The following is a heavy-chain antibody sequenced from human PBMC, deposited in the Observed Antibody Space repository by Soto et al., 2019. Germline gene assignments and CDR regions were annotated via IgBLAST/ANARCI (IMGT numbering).Heavy chain of an antibody. V-gene: IGHV1-18*01. CDR2: ISVYYGTT. CDR3: ARGPHTVLVPTPINPFDY. D-gene: IGHD2-2*02. CDR1: GYTFTRSG. Sequence: ASVKVSCKASGYTFTRSGLSWVRQAPGQGLEWMGWISVYYGTTKYAQKFQGRVTMTTDTSTSTAYMELWSLRSDDTAVYYCARGPHTVLVPTPINPFDYWGQGTLVTVSS. J-gene: IGHJ4*02.